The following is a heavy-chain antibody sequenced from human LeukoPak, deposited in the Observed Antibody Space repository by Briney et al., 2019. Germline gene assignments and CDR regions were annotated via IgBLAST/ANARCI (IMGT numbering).Heavy chain of an antibody. J-gene: IGHJ6*02. CDR2: ISSSSTTI. V-gene: IGHV3-48*01. D-gene: IGHD6-19*01. Sequence: GGSLRLSCAASGFTFSSYSMNWVRQAPGKGLVWVLYISSSSTTIYYAVSVKGRFTISRYNATTSLYLQMNSLRAEDTAVYYCARVGIGQQWLVPYYYYGMDVWGQGTTVTVSS. CDR3: ARVGIGQQWLVPYYYYGMDV. CDR1: GFTFSSYS.